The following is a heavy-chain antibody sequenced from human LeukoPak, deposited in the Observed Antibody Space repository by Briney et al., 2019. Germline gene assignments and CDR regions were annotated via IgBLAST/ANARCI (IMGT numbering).Heavy chain of an antibody. CDR3: ARDCDASALYWYFDL. CDR2: INSDGSIT. J-gene: IGHJ2*01. D-gene: IGHD2-8*01. V-gene: IGHV3-74*01. CDR1: GFTFSSYW. Sequence: PGGSLRLSCAASGFTFSSYWMHWVRQAPGKGLMWVSRINSDGSITNYADSVKGRFTISRDNAKNTLYLQMNSLRAEDTAVYFCARDCDASALYWYFDLWGRGTLVTVSS.